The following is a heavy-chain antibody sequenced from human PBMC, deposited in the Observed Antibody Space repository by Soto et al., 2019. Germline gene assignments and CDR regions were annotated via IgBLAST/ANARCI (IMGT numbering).Heavy chain of an antibody. CDR3: AGVNGSGSYYY. V-gene: IGHV1-69*02. D-gene: IGHD3-10*01. CDR1: GGTFSSYT. CDR2: IIPIPGKA. J-gene: IGHJ6*02. Sequence: QVQLVQSGAEVKKPGSSVKVSCKASGGTFSSYTISWVRQAPGQGLEWMGRIIPIPGKANYAQKFQGRVTVTAENTTSTAYMELSSLRSEETAVYYCAGVNGSGSYYYWGQGTTVTVS.